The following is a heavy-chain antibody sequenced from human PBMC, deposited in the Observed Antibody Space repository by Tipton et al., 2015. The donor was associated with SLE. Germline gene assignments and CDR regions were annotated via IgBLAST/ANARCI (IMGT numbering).Heavy chain of an antibody. Sequence: TLSLTCFVSGDSMSNYYWSWIRQPAGKGLEWIGRIDASGSTDYNFSLKSRVTMSLDTSKNQFSLRLSSVTAADTAVYYFARDLSDSGSGRFFPQDAFDVCGQRTMFTVSS. V-gene: IGHV4-4*07. CDR3: ARDLSDSGSGRFFPQDAFDV. D-gene: IGHD3-10*01. CDR1: GDSMSNYY. CDR2: IDASGST. J-gene: IGHJ3*01.